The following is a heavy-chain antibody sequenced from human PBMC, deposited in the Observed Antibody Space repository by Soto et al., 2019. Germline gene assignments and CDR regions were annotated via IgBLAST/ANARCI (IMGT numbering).Heavy chain of an antibody. CDR2: INHSGST. D-gene: IGHD6-6*01. Sequence: QVQLQQWGAGLLKPSETLSLTCAVYGGSFSGYYWSWIRQPPGKGLEWIGEINHSGSTNYNPSLKSRVTISVDTSKNQFSLNLSSVTAADTAVYYCARHSSSRVRFDPWGQGTLVTVSS. J-gene: IGHJ5*02. CDR1: GGSFSGYY. CDR3: ARHSSSRVRFDP. V-gene: IGHV4-34*01.